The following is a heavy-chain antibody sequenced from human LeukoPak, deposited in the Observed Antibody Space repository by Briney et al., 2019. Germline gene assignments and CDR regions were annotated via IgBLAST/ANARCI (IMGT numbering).Heavy chain of an antibody. V-gene: IGHV4-34*01. CDR2: VNHSGST. D-gene: IGHD6-13*01. CDR1: GGSFSGYY. J-gene: IGHJ6*03. CDR3: ARGEAAAGPMDYMDV. Sequence: SETLSLTCAVYGGSFSGYYWSWIRQPPGKGLEWIGEVNHSGSTNYNPSLKSRVTMSVDTSKNQFSLKLSSVTAADTAVYYCARGEAAAGPMDYMDVWDTGATVTVPS.